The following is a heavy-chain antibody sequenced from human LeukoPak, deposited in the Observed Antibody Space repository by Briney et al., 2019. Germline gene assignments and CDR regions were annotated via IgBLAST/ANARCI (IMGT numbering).Heavy chain of an antibody. D-gene: IGHD3-22*01. CDR1: GGSFSGYY. CDR3: ARGRQDVTMLVVVMTAVSYYLDV. J-gene: IGHJ6*03. Sequence: SETLSHTCAVYGGSFSGYYWTWIRQTPEKGLEWIGEMNPSGSTNYNPSLKSRVTISVDTSKNQFSLELSSATAADTAVYYCARGRQDVTMLVVVMTAVSYYLDVWGKGTTATVS. CDR2: MNPSGST. V-gene: IGHV4-34*01.